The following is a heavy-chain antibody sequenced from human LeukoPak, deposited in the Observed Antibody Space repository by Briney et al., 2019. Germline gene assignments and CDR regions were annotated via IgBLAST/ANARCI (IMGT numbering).Heavy chain of an antibody. J-gene: IGHJ4*02. CDR1: GFTFSSYD. D-gene: IGHD3-22*01. Sequence: PGGSLRLSCAASGFTFSSYDIHWVRQAPGKGLEWVAFIRYDGSNKYYADSVKGRFTISRDNSKNTPYLQMNSLRAEDTAVYYCARDREHSYYYDSSGYIHWGQGTLVTVSS. CDR2: IRYDGSNK. CDR3: ARDREHSYYYDSSGYIH. V-gene: IGHV3-30*02.